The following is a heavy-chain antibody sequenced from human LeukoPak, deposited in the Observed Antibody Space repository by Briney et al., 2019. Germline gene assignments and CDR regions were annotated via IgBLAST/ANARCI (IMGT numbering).Heavy chain of an antibody. CDR2: IYYSGST. V-gene: IGHV4-39*07. CDR1: GGSISSSSYY. D-gene: IGHD2-8*02. Sequence: PSETLSLTCTVSGGSISSSSYYWGWIRQPPGKGLEWIGTIYYSGSTYYNPSLKSRVTISVDTSKNQFSLKLSSVTAADTAVYYCARIYCTGGRCFLAYFDSWGQGTLVTVSS. J-gene: IGHJ4*02. CDR3: ARIYCTGGRCFLAYFDS.